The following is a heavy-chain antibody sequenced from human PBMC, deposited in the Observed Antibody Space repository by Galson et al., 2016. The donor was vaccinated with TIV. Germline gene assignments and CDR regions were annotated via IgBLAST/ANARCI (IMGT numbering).Heavy chain of an antibody. CDR1: GFSLYTRGVG. D-gene: IGHD3-16*01. V-gene: IGHV2-5*02. CDR2: FYWDGEE. J-gene: IGHJ4*02. Sequence: PALVKPPQTLTLTCTFSGFSLYTRGVGVGWIRQPPGKALEWLALFYWDGEERYSPSLRGRVTISTDTSGNEVVLKMTNMDPVDTGTYFCARRGEASSTGVCDLWGQGSLVTGSS. CDR3: ARRGEASSTGVCDL.